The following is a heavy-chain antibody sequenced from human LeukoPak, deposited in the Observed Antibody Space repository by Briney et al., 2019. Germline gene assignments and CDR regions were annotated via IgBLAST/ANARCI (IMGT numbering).Heavy chain of an antibody. J-gene: IGHJ5*02. CDR2: LSWNGGTI. CDR3: AKDITPGCSSTSCGLVFDP. D-gene: IGHD2-2*01. CDR1: GFTFHDHA. V-gene: IGHV3-9*03. Sequence: PGRSLRLSCAASGFTFHDHAMHWVRQAPGKGLEWVSGLSWNGGTIAYADSVKGRFTISRDNAKKSLYLQMNNVRVSDMAMYYCAKDITPGCSSTSCGLVFDPSGQGTLVTVSS.